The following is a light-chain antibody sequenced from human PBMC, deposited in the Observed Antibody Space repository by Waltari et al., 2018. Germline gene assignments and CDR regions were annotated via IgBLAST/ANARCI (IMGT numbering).Light chain of an antibody. J-gene: IGLJ2*01. CDR2: ETH. Sequence: QSVLTQPPSVSAAPGQKVTISCSGSTSNIGYNYVSWYQHLPGTAPRLLIYETHLRPSGIPDRFSGSKSGTSATLAISGLQTGDEADYYCGTWDGSLSAVIFGGGTKVTVL. CDR1: TSNIGYNY. V-gene: IGLV1-51*01. CDR3: GTWDGSLSAVI.